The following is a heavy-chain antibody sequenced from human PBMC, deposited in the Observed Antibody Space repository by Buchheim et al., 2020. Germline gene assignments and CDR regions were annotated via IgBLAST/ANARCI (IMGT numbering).Heavy chain of an antibody. J-gene: IGHJ6*02. CDR2: ISGSGGST. D-gene: IGHD2-21*01. CDR1: RFTFSSYA. Sequence: EVQLLESGGGSVQPGGSLRLSCAASRFTFSSYAMNWVRQAPGKGLEWVSGISGSGGSTYYADSVKGRFTISRDNSKNPLFLPMNSLRAEDTAVYYCAKGVIIYYYGMDVWGQGTT. CDR3: AKGVIIYYYGMDV. V-gene: IGHV3-23*01.